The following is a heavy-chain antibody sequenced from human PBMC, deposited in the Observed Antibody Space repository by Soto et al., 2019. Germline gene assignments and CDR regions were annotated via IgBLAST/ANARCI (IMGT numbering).Heavy chain of an antibody. CDR1: GGSISSSSYY. Sequence: SETLSLTCTVSGGSISSSSYYWGWIRQPPGKGLEWIGSIYYSGSTYYNPSLKSRVTISVDTSKNQFSLKLSSVTAADTAVYYCARQELSGYPPTNTKNGMDVWGQGTTVTVSS. D-gene: IGHD3-3*01. V-gene: IGHV4-39*01. CDR2: IYYSGST. J-gene: IGHJ6*02. CDR3: ARQELSGYPPTNTKNGMDV.